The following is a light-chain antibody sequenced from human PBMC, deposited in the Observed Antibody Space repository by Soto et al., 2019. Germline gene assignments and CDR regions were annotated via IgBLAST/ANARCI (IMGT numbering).Light chain of an antibody. CDR2: KAS. CDR3: QQYDSYPLT. Sequence: DIQMTQSPSTLSASVGDRVTMSCRASQGISIWLSWYQQKPGRAPKFLIYKASDLENGVPSRFSGSGSGTDFALTISSLQPDDFATYYCQQYDSYPLTFGGGTKVDIK. J-gene: IGKJ4*01. V-gene: IGKV1-5*03. CDR1: QGISIW.